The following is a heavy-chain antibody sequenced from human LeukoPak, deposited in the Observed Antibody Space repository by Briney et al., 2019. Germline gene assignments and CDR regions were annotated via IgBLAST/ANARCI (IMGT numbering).Heavy chain of an antibody. CDR3: AGVGATTAFDI. CDR2: ISYDGSNK. Sequence: PGGSLRLSCAASGFTFSSYAMHWVRQAPGKGLEWVAVISYDGSNKYYADSVKGRFTISRDNSKNTLYLQMNSLRAEDTAVYYCAGVGATTAFDIWGQGTMVTVSS. D-gene: IGHD1-26*01. CDR1: GFTFSSYA. J-gene: IGHJ3*02. V-gene: IGHV3-30-3*01.